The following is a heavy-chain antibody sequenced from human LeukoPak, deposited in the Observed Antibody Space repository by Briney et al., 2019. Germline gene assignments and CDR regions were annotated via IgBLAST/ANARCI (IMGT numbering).Heavy chain of an antibody. CDR3: AKGGSYEVYYMDV. Sequence: PGRSLRLSCAASGFTFDDYAMHWVRQAPGKGLEWVSGISWNSGSIGYADSVKGRFTISRDNAKNSLYLQMNSLRAEDTALYYCAKGGSYEVYYMDVWGKGTTVTISS. J-gene: IGHJ6*03. CDR1: GFTFDDYA. V-gene: IGHV3-9*01. CDR2: ISWNSGSI. D-gene: IGHD5-18*01.